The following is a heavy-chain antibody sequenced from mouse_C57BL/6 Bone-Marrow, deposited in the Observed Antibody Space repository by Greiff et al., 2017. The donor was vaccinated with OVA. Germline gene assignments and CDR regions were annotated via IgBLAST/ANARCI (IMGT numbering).Heavy chain of an antibody. D-gene: IGHD1-1*01. J-gene: IGHJ4*01. V-gene: IGHV1-85*01. CDR2: IYPRDGST. CDR1: GYTFTSYD. Sequence: QVQLQQSGPELVKPGASVKLSCKASGYTFTSYDINWVKQRPGQGLEWIGWIYPRDGSTKYNEKFKGKATLTVDTSSSTAYMELHSLTSEDSAVYFCARPNYGSSEENAMDYWGQGTSVTDSS. CDR3: ARPNYGSSEENAMDY.